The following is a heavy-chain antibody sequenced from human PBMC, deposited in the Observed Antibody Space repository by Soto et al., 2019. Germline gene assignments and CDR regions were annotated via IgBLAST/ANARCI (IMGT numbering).Heavy chain of an antibody. CDR1: GGSISSGGYY. Sequence: QVQLQESGPGLVKPSQTLSLTCTFSGGSISSGGYYWSWIRQHPGKGLEWIGYIYYSGSTYYNPSLKSRVTISVDTSKNQFSLKLRSVTAADTAVYSCARSRDTAMVQPYFDYWGQGTLVTVSS. CDR3: ARSRDTAMVQPYFDY. J-gene: IGHJ4*02. D-gene: IGHD5-18*01. CDR2: IYYSGST. V-gene: IGHV4-31*03.